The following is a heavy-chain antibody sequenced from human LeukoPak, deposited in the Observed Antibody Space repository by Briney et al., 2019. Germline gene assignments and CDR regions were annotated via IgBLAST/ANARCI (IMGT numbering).Heavy chain of an antibody. V-gene: IGHV3-23*01. Sequence: GGSLRLSCAASGFTFTDYAMTWVRQAPGKGLEWVSGISGSGDSTYHADSVRGRFAISRDNSKNTLYLQMNSLRAEDTAVYYCAKELSGIIVAPGDYWGQGTLVTVSS. CDR1: GFTFTDYA. CDR3: AKELSGIIVAPGDY. CDR2: ISGSGDST. D-gene: IGHD2-2*01. J-gene: IGHJ4*02.